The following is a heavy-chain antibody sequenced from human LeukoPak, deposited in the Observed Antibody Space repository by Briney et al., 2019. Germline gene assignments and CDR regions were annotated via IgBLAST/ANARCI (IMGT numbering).Heavy chain of an antibody. CDR1: GGSFSGYY. D-gene: IGHD3-3*01. J-gene: IGHJ5*02. CDR2: INHSGST. CDR3: ARGGYYSSGNWFDP. V-gene: IGHV4-34*01. Sequence: SETLSLTCAVYGGSFSGYYWSWIRQPPGKGLEWIGEINHSGSTNYNPSLKSRVTISVDTSKNQFSLKLGSVTAADTAVYYCARGGYYSSGNWFDPWGQGTLVTVSS.